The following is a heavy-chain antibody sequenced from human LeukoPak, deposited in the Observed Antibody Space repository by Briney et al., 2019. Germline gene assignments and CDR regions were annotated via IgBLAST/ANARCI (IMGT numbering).Heavy chain of an antibody. J-gene: IGHJ4*02. CDR1: GFTFSNYA. D-gene: IGHD6-19*01. V-gene: IGHV3-23*01. Sequence: GGSLRLSCAASGFTFSNYAMSWVRQAPGKGLEWVSSMSGSGGSTYYADSVKGRFTISRDNSKNTLYLQMNNLRAEDTALYYCAKNQGQWLVPIDYWGQGTLVTVSS. CDR3: AKNQGQWLVPIDY. CDR2: MSGSGGST.